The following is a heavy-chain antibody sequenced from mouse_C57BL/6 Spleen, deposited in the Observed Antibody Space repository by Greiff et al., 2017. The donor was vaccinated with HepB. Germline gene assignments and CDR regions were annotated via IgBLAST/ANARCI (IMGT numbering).Heavy chain of an antibody. D-gene: IGHD1-1*01. CDR2: IWRGGST. V-gene: IGHV2-5*01. J-gene: IGHJ1*03. CDR1: GFSLTSYG. Sequence: VKLVESGPGLVQPSQSLSITCTVSGFSLTSYGVHWVRQSPGKGLEWLGVIWRGGSTDYNAAFMSRLSITKDNSKSQVFFKMNSLQADDTAIYYCAKNSPNDYYGSSSWYFDVWGTGTTVTVSS. CDR3: AKNSPNDYYGSSSWYFDV.